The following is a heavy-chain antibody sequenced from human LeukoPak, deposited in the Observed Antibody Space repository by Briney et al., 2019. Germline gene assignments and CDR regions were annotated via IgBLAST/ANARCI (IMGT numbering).Heavy chain of an antibody. V-gene: IGHV4-59*01. D-gene: IGHD4-17*01. J-gene: IGHJ4*02. CDR3: ARDYGDYFDY. Sequence: SETLSLTCTVSGGSISNYYWSWIRQPTGKGLEWIGYIYYGGSTNYNPSLKSRVIISVDTSKNQFSLKLSSVAAADTAVYYCARDYGDYFDYWGQGTLVTVSS. CDR1: GGSISNYY. CDR2: IYYGGST.